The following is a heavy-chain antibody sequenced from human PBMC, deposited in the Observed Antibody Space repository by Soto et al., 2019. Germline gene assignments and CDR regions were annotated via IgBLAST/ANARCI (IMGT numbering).Heavy chain of an antibody. CDR2: INAGYGNT. CDR3: ARDTGDGTFDF. D-gene: IGHD7-27*01. V-gene: IGHV1-3*01. CDR1: GYTFSSYA. J-gene: IGHJ4*02. Sequence: QVHLLQSGAEVRKPGASVKGSCKASGYTFSSYAMHWGRQAPRQRLEWMGWINAGYGNTKSSQKFQDRVTISRDTSASTAYMELTSLRSEDTAVYYCARDTGDGTFDFWGQGTLVTVSS.